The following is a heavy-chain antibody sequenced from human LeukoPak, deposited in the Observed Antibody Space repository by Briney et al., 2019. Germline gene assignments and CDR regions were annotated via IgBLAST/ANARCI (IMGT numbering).Heavy chain of an antibody. CDR3: AKDSTMVRGVSFDY. V-gene: IGHV3-23*01. Sequence: GGSLRLSCAASGFTFSSYAMSWVRQAPGKGLEWVSAISGSGGSTYYADSVKGRFTISRENSKNTLYLQMNSLRAEDTAVYYCAKDSTMVRGVSFDYWGQGTLVTVSS. CDR1: GFTFSSYA. CDR2: ISGSGGST. J-gene: IGHJ4*02. D-gene: IGHD3-10*01.